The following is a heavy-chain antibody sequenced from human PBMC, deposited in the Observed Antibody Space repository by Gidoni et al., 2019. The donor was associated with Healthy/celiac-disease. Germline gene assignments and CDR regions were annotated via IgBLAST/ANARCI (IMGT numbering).Heavy chain of an antibody. J-gene: IGHJ4*02. CDR2: ISSSSSYT. Sequence: QVQLVESGGGLVKPGGSLRLSWAASGFTFSDYYMSWIRQAPGKGLEWVSYISSSSSYTNYEDSVKGRFTISRDNAKNSLYLQMSSLRAEDTAVYYCAREDSSGWYWDHWGQGTLVTVSS. CDR1: GFTFSDYY. D-gene: IGHD6-19*01. CDR3: AREDSSGWYWDH. V-gene: IGHV3-11*05.